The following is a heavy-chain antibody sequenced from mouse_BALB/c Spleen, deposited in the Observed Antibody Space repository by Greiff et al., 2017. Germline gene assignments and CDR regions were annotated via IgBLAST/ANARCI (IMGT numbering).Heavy chain of an antibody. V-gene: IGHV3-2*02. Sequence: EVQRVESGPGLVKPSQSLSLTCTVTGYSITSDYAWNWLRQFPGNKLEWMGYISYSGSTSYNPSLKSRISITRDTSKNQFFLQLNSVTTEDTATYYCAREEDYGCFDYWGQGTTLTVSA. J-gene: IGHJ2*01. CDR1: GYSITSDYA. CDR3: AREEDYGCFDY. D-gene: IGHD1-2*01. CDR2: ISYSGST.